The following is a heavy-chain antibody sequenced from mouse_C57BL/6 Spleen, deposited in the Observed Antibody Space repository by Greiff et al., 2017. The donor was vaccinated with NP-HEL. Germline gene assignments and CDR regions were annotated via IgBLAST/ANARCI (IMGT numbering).Heavy chain of an antibody. CDR3: ARHVGYGSSYWYFDV. CDR1: GFTFSSYT. D-gene: IGHD1-1*01. V-gene: IGHV5-9*01. CDR2: ISGGGGNT. Sequence: EVKLVESGGGLVKPGGSLKLSCAASGFTFSSYTMSWVRQTPEKRLEWVATISGGGGNTYYPDSVKGRFTISRDNAKNTLYLQMSSLRSEDTALYYCARHVGYGSSYWYFDVWGTGTTVTVSS. J-gene: IGHJ1*03.